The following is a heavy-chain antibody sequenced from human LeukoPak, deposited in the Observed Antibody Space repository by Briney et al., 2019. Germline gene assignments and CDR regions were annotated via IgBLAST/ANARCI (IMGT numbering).Heavy chain of an antibody. CDR3: ARLGGTIFGVVTTPYYYYMDV. J-gene: IGHJ6*03. CDR1: GGSFSGYY. Sequence: SETLSLTCAVYGGSFSGYYWSWIRQPPGKGLEWIGEINHSGSTNYNPSPKSRVTISVDTSKNQFSLKLSSVTAADTAVYYCARLGGTIFGVVTTPYYYYMDVWGKGTTVTVSS. CDR2: INHSGST. D-gene: IGHD3-3*01. V-gene: IGHV4-34*01.